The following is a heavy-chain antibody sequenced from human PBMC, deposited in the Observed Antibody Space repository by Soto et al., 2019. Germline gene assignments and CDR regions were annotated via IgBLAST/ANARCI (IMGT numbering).Heavy chain of an antibody. CDR2: IYYSGST. Sequence: SETLSLTCTVSGGSISSGGYYWSWIRQHPGKGLEWIGYIYYSGSTYYNPSLKSRVTISVDTSKNQFSLKLSSVTAADTAVYYCARDHPGGYCSGGSCRSYYYYYMDVWGKGTTVTVSS. CDR3: ARDHPGGYCSGGSCRSYYYYYMDV. D-gene: IGHD2-15*01. J-gene: IGHJ6*03. V-gene: IGHV4-31*03. CDR1: GGSISSGGYY.